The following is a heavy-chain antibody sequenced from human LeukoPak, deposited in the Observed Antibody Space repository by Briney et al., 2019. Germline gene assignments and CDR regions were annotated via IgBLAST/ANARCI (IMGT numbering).Heavy chain of an antibody. CDR2: ISGSGGST. J-gene: IGHJ4*02. CDR1: GFTFSSYA. Sequence: PGGSLRLSCAPSGFTFSSYAMSWVRQAPGKGLEWVSAISGSGGSTYYADSVKGRFTISRDNSKNTLYLQMNSLRAEDTAVYYCAKGISYYYDSSGYCLDYWGQGTLVTVSS. D-gene: IGHD3-22*01. CDR3: AKGISYYYDSSGYCLDY. V-gene: IGHV3-23*01.